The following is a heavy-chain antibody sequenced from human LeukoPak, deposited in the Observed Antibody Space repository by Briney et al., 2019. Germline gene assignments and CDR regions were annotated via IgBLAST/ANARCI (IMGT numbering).Heavy chain of an antibody. CDR1: GFRFSNYA. J-gene: IGHJ4*02. V-gene: IGHV3-23*01. CDR2: ISGSGGTT. Sequence: GGSLRLSCGASGFRFSNYAMTWVRQAPGRGLEWVSGISGSGGTTFYADSVRGRFTISRDNSRDTLYLLMNSLRAEDTAVYYCAKERSSGDYPYYFDSWGQGTLVTVSS. CDR3: AKERSSGDYPYYFDS. D-gene: IGHD3-22*01.